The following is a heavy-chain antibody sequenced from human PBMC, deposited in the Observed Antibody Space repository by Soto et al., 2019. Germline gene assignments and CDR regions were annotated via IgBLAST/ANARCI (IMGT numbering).Heavy chain of an antibody. CDR1: GFTFSSYE. Sequence: EAQLVESGGGLVQPGGSLRLSCAASGFTFSSYEMNWVRQAPGKGLEWVSYISSSGSTIYYADSVKGRFTISRDNAKTSLYLQMNSLRAEDTAVYYCARIRRGYSYGFDAFDIWGQGTMVTVSS. CDR3: ARIRRGYSYGFDAFDI. J-gene: IGHJ3*02. CDR2: ISSSGSTI. D-gene: IGHD5-18*01. V-gene: IGHV3-48*03.